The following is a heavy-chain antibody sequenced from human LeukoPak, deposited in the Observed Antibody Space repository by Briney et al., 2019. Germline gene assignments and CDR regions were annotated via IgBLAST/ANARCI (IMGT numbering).Heavy chain of an antibody. CDR1: GYSISSGYY. Sequence: SGTLSLTCAVSGYSISSGYYWVWIRQPPGKGLEWIGSNNQSWSTYYTPSLKSRVTKSVDRSKNQFSLKLSSVTAADTAVYYCARSYGSGNYYDAFDLWGQGTVVTVSS. J-gene: IGHJ3*01. CDR2: NNQSWST. D-gene: IGHD3-10*01. V-gene: IGHV4-38-2*01. CDR3: ARSYGSGNYYDAFDL.